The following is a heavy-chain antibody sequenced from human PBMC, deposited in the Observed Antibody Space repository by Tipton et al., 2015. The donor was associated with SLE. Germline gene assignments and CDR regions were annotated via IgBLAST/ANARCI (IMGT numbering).Heavy chain of an antibody. Sequence: TLSLTCTVSGGSFINHYWSWIRQPPGKGLEWIGEINHSGITNYNPSLESRLTTSVDTSKNQFSLKLNSVTAADTAVYYCATSISSSWWGGAAFGIWGQGTMVTVSS. CDR3: ATSISSSWWGGAAFGI. V-gene: IGHV4-34*01. J-gene: IGHJ3*02. CDR2: INHSGIT. D-gene: IGHD6-13*01. CDR1: GGSFINHY.